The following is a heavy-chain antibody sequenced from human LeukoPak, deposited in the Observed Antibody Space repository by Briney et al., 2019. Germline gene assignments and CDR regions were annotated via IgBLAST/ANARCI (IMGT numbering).Heavy chain of an antibody. V-gene: IGHV3-7*01. CDR1: GFTFSGYW. D-gene: IGHD2-8*01. CDR2: IKEDGTEK. Sequence: PGGSLRLSCAASGFTFSGYWLSWVRQAPGKGLEWVANIKEDGTEKYYMDSVKGRFTISRDNAKNSLYLQMNSLRAEDTAVYYCARHGLYSFDYWGQGTLVTVSS. J-gene: IGHJ4*02. CDR3: ARHGLYSFDY.